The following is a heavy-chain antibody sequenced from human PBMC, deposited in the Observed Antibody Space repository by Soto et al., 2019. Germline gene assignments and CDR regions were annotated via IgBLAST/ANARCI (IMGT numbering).Heavy chain of an antibody. CDR2: ITGSGVNT. Sequence: ESGGGLVQPGGSLRLSCAASGLTYSQADMSWVRQAPGKGLEWVSAITGSGVNTYYADSVKGRFTVSRDNSKNTLFLQMNSLRVEDTAIYYCATHSWDHWGQGTLVTVSS. CDR1: GLTYSQAD. CDR3: ATHSWDH. J-gene: IGHJ4*02. V-gene: IGHV3-23*01.